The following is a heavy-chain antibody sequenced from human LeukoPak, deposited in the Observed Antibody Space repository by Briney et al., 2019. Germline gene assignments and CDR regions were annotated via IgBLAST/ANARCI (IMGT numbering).Heavy chain of an antibody. V-gene: IGHV4-61*09. CDR2: INHSGRT. J-gene: IGHJ3*02. D-gene: IGHD3-16*02. CDR3: ARDGSPYDYVWGSYRWAFDI. CDR1: GGSISSGSYY. Sequence: SQTLSLTCTVSGGSISSGSYYWSWIRQPAGKGLEWIGDINHSGRTNYNPSLKSRVTISVDTSKNQFSLNLNSVTAADTAVYFCARDGSPYDYVWGSYRWAFDIWGQGTMVTVSS.